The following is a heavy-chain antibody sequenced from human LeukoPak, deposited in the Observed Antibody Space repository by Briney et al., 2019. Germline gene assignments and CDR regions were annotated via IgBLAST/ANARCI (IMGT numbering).Heavy chain of an antibody. CDR3: ASIGTGDSSGYYYPLGAFDI. V-gene: IGHV4-59*08. D-gene: IGHD3-22*01. CDR2: IYYSGST. CDR1: GGSISSYY. Sequence: PSETLSLTCTVSGGSISSYYWSWIRQPPGKGLEWIGYIYYSGSTNYNPSLKSRVTISVDTSKNQFSLKLSSVTAADTAVYYCASIGTGDSSGYYYPLGAFDIWGQGTMVTVSS. J-gene: IGHJ3*02.